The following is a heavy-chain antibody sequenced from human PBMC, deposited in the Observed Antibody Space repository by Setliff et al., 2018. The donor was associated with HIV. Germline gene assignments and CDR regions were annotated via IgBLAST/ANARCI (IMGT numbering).Heavy chain of an antibody. CDR2: MNPNSGNT. V-gene: IGHV1-8*01. J-gene: IGHJ4*02. Sequence: GASVKVSCKASGYSFTSYEINWVRQAPGQGLEWMGWMNPNSGNTVYAQKFQGRVTMTRDTSASTAYMELSSLRPEDTAVYYCASPTAIPHWGQGTLVTVSS. D-gene: IGHD2-21*02. CDR1: GYSFTSYE. CDR3: ASPTAIPH.